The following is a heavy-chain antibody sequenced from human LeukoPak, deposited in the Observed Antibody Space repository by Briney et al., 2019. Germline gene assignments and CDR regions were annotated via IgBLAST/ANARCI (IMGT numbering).Heavy chain of an antibody. CDR1: GYTFTNYG. J-gene: IGHJ4*02. CDR2: ISANNGEI. D-gene: IGHD1-14*01. Sequence: GASAKVSCTASGYTFTNYGISWVRQAPGQGLEWMSWISANNGEIRYAQNFQARVIMTTDTSTTTAYMELRSLRSDDTAVYYCARVPPSAHQVFSSDYWGQGTQVTVSS. CDR3: ARVPPSAHQVFSSDY. V-gene: IGHV1-18*04.